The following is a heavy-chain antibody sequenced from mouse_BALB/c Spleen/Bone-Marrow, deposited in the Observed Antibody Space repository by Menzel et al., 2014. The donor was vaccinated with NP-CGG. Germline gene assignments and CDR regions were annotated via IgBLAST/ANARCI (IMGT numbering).Heavy chain of an antibody. CDR2: IDPANGNT. CDR1: GFNIKDTF. Sequence: VQLKQSGAELVKPGASVKLSCTASGFNIKDTFMHWVKQRPDQGLEWIGRIDPANGNTKYDPKFQGKATIKADTSSNTAYLQLNSMTSEDAAVYYCAGSRRSFDYVAYWGQGTLVTVSA. V-gene: IGHV14-3*02. J-gene: IGHJ3*01. D-gene: IGHD2-4*01. CDR3: AGSRRSFDYVAY.